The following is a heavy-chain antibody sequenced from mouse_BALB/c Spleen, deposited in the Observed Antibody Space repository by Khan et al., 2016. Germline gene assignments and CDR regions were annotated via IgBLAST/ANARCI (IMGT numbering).Heavy chain of an antibody. J-gene: IGHJ4*01. CDR2: IWGDGST. CDR3: ARDPSNYYGGGMDY. V-gene: IGHV2-6-7*01. CDR1: GFSLTGYG. Sequence: QVQLKESGPGLVAPSQSLSITCTVSGFSLTGYGVNWVRQPPGKGLEWLGMIWGDGSTEYNSALKSRLSISKDNSKSQVFLKMNSLQTDDTARYYCARDPSNYYGGGMDYWGQGTSVTVSS. D-gene: IGHD1-2*01.